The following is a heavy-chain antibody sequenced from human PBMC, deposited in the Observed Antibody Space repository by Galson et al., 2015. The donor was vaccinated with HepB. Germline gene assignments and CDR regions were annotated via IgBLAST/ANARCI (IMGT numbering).Heavy chain of an antibody. D-gene: IGHD2-2*02. CDR3: AKELLPATIMEDFYGMDV. J-gene: IGHJ6*02. V-gene: IGHV3-23*01. CDR1: GFTFSSYA. Sequence: SLRLSCAASGFTFSSYAINWVRQAPGKGLEWVSIISGSGGSTYYAESVKGRFTISRDNSKNTLYLHMNSLRAEDTAVYYCAKELLPATIMEDFYGMDVWGQGTTVTVSS. CDR2: ISGSGGST.